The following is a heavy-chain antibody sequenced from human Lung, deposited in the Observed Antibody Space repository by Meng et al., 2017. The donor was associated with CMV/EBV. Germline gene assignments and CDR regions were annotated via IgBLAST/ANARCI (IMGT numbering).Heavy chain of an antibody. D-gene: IGHD4-11*01. Sequence: SVKVSCKASGGTFSSYAISWVRQAPGKGLEWMGGIIPIFGTTNYAQKFQGRVTITTDESTSTAYMELSSLRSEDTAVYYCASTETTVIVDAFDIWGQGTMVTVSS. J-gene: IGHJ3*02. CDR1: GGTFSSYA. V-gene: IGHV1-69*05. CDR2: IIPIFGTT. CDR3: ASTETTVIVDAFDI.